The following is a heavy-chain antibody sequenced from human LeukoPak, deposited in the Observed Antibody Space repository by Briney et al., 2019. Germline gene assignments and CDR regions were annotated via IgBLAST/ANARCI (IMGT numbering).Heavy chain of an antibody. CDR1: GYTFTNYA. V-gene: IGHV7-4-1*02. CDR3: ARLLSSGTRSIDY. CDR2: INTNTGNP. Sequence: ASVKVSCKASGYTFTNYAMNWVRQAPGQGLEWMGWINTNTGNPTYAQGFTGRFVFSLDTSVSTAYLQISNLKAEDTAVYYCARLLSSGTRSIDYWGQGTLVTVSS. J-gene: IGHJ4*02. D-gene: IGHD3-22*01.